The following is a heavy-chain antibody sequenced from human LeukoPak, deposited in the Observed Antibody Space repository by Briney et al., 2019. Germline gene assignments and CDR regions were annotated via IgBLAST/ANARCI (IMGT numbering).Heavy chain of an antibody. CDR1: GGSISSGGYY. D-gene: IGHD3-3*01. V-gene: IGHV4-30-2*01. CDR3: ARNDDFWSGLD. J-gene: IGHJ4*02. CDR2: IYHSGST. Sequence: PSETLSFTCTVSGGSISSGGYYWSWIRQPPGKGLEWIGYIYHSGSTYYNPSLKSRVTISVDRSKNQFSLKLSSVTAADTAVYYCARNDDFWSGLDWGQGTLVTVSS.